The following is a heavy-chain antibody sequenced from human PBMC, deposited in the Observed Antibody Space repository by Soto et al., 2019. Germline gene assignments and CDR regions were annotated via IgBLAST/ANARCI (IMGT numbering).Heavy chain of an antibody. CDR1: GYTFTSSY. Sequence: QVQLVQSGAEVKKPWASVKVSCKASGYTFTSSYMHWVRQAPGQGLEWMGRINPSGGSTNYAQKFQGSGTTTRETSTRAVNRVLSRRRAEDTAVYYWGSDKCRSSSRGGFDPWGQGTLVTVSS. CDR2: INPSGGST. CDR3: GSDKCRSSSRGGFDP. V-gene: IGHV1-46*01. D-gene: IGHD6-6*01. J-gene: IGHJ5*02.